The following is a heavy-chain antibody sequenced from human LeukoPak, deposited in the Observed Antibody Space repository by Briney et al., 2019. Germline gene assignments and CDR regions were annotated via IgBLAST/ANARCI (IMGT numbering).Heavy chain of an antibody. CDR2: IYYSGST. CDR3: ARGRAYYDSTGYYH. J-gene: IGHJ5*02. CDR1: GGSISSYY. V-gene: IGHV4-59*12. Sequence: NSSETLSLTCTVSGGSISSYYWSWIRQPPGKGLEWIGHIYYSGSTKYNPSLKSRVTISVDTSKNQFSLKLNSVTAADTAVYYCARGRAYYDSTGYYHWGQGTLVTVSS. D-gene: IGHD3-22*01.